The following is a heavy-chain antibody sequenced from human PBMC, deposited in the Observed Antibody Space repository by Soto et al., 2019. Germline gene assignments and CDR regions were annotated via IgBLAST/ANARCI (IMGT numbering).Heavy chain of an antibody. Sequence: QLQLQESGPGLVKPSETLSLTCTVSGGSISRSSYYLGWIRQPPGKGLEWIGRIYYSGSTYYNPSLKSRVTISVDTSKNQFSLKLSSVTAADTAVYYCASLRDGYNDRLDYWGQGTLVTVSS. J-gene: IGHJ4*02. CDR3: ASLRDGYNDRLDY. V-gene: IGHV4-39*01. D-gene: IGHD5-12*01. CDR2: IYYSGST. CDR1: GGSISRSSYY.